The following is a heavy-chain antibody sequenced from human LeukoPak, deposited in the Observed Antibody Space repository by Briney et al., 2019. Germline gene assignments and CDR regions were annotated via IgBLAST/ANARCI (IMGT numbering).Heavy chain of an antibody. D-gene: IGHD2-2*01. J-gene: IGHJ4*02. CDR2: IHHSGKT. CDR1: GYSISSDYY. CDR3: AREWYCSSTSCLYYLEY. V-gene: IGHV4-38-2*02. Sequence: SETLSLTCVVSGYSISSDYYWGWIRQPPGKGLEWIGSIHHSGKTYYNPSLRSRVTISVDTSKNQFSVKLSSVTAADTAVYYCAREWYCSSTSCLYYLEYWGQGTLVTVSS.